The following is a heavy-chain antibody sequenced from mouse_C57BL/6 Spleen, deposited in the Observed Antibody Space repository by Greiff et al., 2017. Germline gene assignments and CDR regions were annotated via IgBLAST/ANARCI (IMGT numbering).Heavy chain of an antibody. V-gene: IGHV5-9*01. CDR1: GFTFSSYT. CDR3: ARHPSTSYYFDY. Sequence: EVKLVESGGGLVKPGGSLKLSCAASGFTFSSYTMSWVRQTPEKRLEWVATISGGGGNTYYPDSVKGRFTISRDNAKNTLYLQMSSLRSEDTALYYCARHPSTSYYFDYWGQGTTLTVSS. J-gene: IGHJ2*01. D-gene: IGHD5-5*01. CDR2: ISGGGGNT.